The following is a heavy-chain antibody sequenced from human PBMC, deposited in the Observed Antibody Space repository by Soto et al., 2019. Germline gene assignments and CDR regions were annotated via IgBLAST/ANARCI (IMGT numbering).Heavy chain of an antibody. J-gene: IGHJ4*02. CDR1: GGSISSYY. V-gene: IGHV4-59*01. D-gene: IGHD3-22*01. CDR3: ARGYYDSSGYPHFDY. Sequence: PSETLSLTCTVSGGSISSYYWSWIRQPPGKGLEWIGYIYYSGSTNYNPSLKSRVTISVDTSKNQFSLKLSSVTAADTAVYYCARGYYDSSGYPHFDYWGQGTLVTVS. CDR2: IYYSGST.